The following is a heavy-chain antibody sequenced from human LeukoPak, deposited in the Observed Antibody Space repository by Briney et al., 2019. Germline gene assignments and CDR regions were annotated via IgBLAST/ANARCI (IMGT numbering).Heavy chain of an antibody. CDR1: GFTFSSYA. D-gene: IGHD2-8*02. V-gene: IGHV3-30*04. Sequence: GGSLRLSCAASGFTFSSYAMHWVRQAPGKGLEWVAVISYDGSNKYYADSVKGRFTISRDNSKNTLYLQMNSLRAEDTAAYYCAKDRNTGYGMDVWGQGTTVTVSS. J-gene: IGHJ6*02. CDR3: AKDRNTGYGMDV. CDR2: ISYDGSNK.